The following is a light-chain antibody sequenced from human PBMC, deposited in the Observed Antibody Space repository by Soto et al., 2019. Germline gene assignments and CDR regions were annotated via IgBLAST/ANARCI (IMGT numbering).Light chain of an antibody. CDR2: GAS. Sequence: EVVITQSPATLSVSPGERATLSCRASQSVSNNLAWYQQIPGQAPRLVVYGASSRATGVPDRFSGSGSGTDFTLTISRLEPEDFAVYYCQQYGSSGTFGQGTKVDIK. CDR3: QQYGSSGT. V-gene: IGKV3-20*01. J-gene: IGKJ1*01. CDR1: QSVSNN.